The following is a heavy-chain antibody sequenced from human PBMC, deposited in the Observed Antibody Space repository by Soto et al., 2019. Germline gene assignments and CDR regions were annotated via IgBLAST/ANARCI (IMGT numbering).Heavy chain of an antibody. J-gene: IGHJ4*02. CDR3: AKHRSGSLYE. V-gene: IGHV3-23*01. CDR2: ITGSGAGI. Sequence: VQVLESGGGLVQPGDSLRLPCAASGFTFRNYAIAWVRQAPGKGLEWVSVITGSGAGIYYADSVKGRFTISRDNSRDTAYLQMNSLRAEDTAVYYCAKHRSGSLYEWGQGTLVTVSS. D-gene: IGHD1-26*01. CDR1: GFTFRNYA.